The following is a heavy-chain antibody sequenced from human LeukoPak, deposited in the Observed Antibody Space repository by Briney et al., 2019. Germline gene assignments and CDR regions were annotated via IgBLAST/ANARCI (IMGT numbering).Heavy chain of an antibody. CDR1: GFTFSTYA. Sequence: GGSLRLSCAASGFTFSTYAMFWVRQAPGKGLEYVSAISSNGGTTYYANSVKGRFTISRDNSKNTLFLQMGSLRAEDTAVYCCARGLGYCSRTSCYPDYWGQGTLVTVSS. CDR3: ARGLGYCSRTSCYPDY. J-gene: IGHJ4*02. D-gene: IGHD2-2*01. CDR2: ISSNGGTT. V-gene: IGHV3-64*01.